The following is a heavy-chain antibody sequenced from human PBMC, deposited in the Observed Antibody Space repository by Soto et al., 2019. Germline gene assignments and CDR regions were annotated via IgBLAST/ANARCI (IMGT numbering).Heavy chain of an antibody. Sequence: QIQLVESGGGVVQPGASQRLSCEASGFDLSSYGMHWVRQVPGKGLEWVAVISYNGNNQYYADSVRGRFTISRDNTQRTLYLQRGRLRPEDTAVYFCAKDGGHLAGAAITGGGDLDKWGQGTRVTVSS. J-gene: IGHJ3*01. D-gene: IGHD6-19*01. CDR3: AKDGGHLAGAAITGGGDLDK. CDR1: GFDLSSYG. CDR2: ISYNGNNQ. V-gene: IGHV3-30*18.